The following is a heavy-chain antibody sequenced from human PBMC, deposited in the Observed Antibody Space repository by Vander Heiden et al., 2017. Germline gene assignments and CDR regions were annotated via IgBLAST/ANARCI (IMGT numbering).Heavy chain of an antibody. D-gene: IGHD5-12*01. CDR2: IYTSGST. CDR1: GGSLSGYY. V-gene: IGHV4-4*07. Sequence: QVQLQESGPGLLKPSETLSLTCTVSGGSLSGYYWSWIRQPAEKGLEGIGHIYTSGSTNYSPALKSRVTMSVDTSKNQFSLKLSSVTAADTAVYYFARDRGYAGGGIDYWGQGTLVTVSS. J-gene: IGHJ4*02. CDR3: ARDRGYAGGGIDY.